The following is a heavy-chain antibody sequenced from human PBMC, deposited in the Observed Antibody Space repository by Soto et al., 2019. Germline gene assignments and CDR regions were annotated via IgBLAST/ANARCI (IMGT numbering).Heavy chain of an antibody. CDR3: AKVPRYCSGGSCYGGYFDY. V-gene: IGHV3-23*01. CDR1: GFTFSSFA. CDR2: ISGSGGNT. Sequence: EVQLLESGGGLVQPGGSLRLSCAASGFTFSSFAMSWVRQAPGKGLEWVSTISGSGGNTYYAGSVKGRFTSSRDNSKNTLFLQMNSRRAEDTAVYYCAKVPRYCSGGSCYGGYFDYWGQGTLVTVSS. J-gene: IGHJ4*02. D-gene: IGHD2-15*01.